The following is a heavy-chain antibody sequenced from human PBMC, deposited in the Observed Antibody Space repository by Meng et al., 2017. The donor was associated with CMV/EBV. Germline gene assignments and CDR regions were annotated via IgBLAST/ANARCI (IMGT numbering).Heavy chain of an antibody. J-gene: IGHJ4*02. Sequence: GGSLRLSCAASGFTFSDYAMAWVRQAPGRGLEWVSAITGRGDDTYHADSVKGRLTISRDNSKNTLSLQMISLRAEDTAVYYCAKGSANSRPYYFDYWGQGILVTVSS. CDR2: ITGRGDDT. D-gene: IGHD3-3*01. CDR1: GFTFSDYA. V-gene: IGHV3-23*01. CDR3: AKGSANSRPYYFDY.